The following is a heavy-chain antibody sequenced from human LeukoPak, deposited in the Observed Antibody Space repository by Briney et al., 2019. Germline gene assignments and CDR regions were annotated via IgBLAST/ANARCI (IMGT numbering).Heavy chain of an antibody. V-gene: IGHV3-74*01. Sequence: GGSLRLSCAASGFTFSNYWMHWVRQAPGEGLVWLSRINTDGSSTSYADSVKGRFTISRDNAKNTLYLQMNSLRAEDTAVYYCARDLRYCSSTSCYDPNFDYWGQGTLVTVSS. D-gene: IGHD2-2*01. J-gene: IGHJ4*02. CDR3: ARDLRYCSSTSCYDPNFDY. CDR1: GFTFSNYW. CDR2: INTDGSST.